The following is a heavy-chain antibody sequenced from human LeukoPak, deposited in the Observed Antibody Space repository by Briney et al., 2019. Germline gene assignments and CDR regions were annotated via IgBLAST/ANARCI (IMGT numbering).Heavy chain of an antibody. Sequence: PSETLSLTCTVSGGSISSYYWSWIRQPPGKGLEWIGYIYDSGSTNYNPSLKSRVTISVDTSKNQFSLKLTSVTAADTAVYYCARRSPLLGVFFDYWGQGTLVTVSS. V-gene: IGHV4-59*08. D-gene: IGHD3-10*01. CDR3: ARRSPLLGVFFDY. CDR1: GGSISSYY. CDR2: IYDSGST. J-gene: IGHJ4*02.